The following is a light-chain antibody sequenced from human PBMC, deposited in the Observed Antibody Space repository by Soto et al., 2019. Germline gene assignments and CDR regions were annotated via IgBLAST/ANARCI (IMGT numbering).Light chain of an antibody. V-gene: IGKV2-28*01. CDR3: MQALQTPWT. CDR1: HSLLHSNGYNY. Sequence: DIVMTQSPLSLPVTPGEPASISCRSSHSLLHSNGYNYLDWYLQKPGQSPQVLIYLGSNRASGVPDRFSGSGSGTDFTLKISRVEAEDVGVYYCMQALQTPWTFGQGTKVDIK. CDR2: LGS. J-gene: IGKJ1*01.